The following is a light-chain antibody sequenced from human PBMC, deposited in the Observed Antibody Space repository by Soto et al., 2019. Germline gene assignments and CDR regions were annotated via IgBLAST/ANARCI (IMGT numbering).Light chain of an antibody. J-gene: IGKJ1*01. CDR2: DAS. V-gene: IGKV1-5*01. CDR1: RGISRW. Sequence: DTQMTQSPSTLSASVGDRASITGRASRGISRWLAWYQQKPAKAHKLLIYDASSLESGVPSSFSGSGSGTAFTLPISSLKSEDFAVYYCQESSKWPSRTFGPGPQL. CDR3: QESSKWPSRT.